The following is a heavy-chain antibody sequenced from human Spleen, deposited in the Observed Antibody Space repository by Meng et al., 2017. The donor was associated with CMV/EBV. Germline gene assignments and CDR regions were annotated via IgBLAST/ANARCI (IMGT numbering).Heavy chain of an antibody. CDR3: ARDQEGADWFDP. CDR2: IGAYNGNT. CDR1: GYTFTSYG. J-gene: IGHJ5*02. V-gene: IGHV1-18*01. D-gene: IGHD3-16*01. Sequence: CKVSGYTFTSYGISWVRQAPGQGLEWMGWIGAYNGNTNYAQKFQGRVTMTTDTSTSTACMELRSLRSDDTAVYYCARDQEGADWFDPWGQGTLVTVSS.